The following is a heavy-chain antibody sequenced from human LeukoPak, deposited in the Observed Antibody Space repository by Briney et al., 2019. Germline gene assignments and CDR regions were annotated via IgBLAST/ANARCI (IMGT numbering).Heavy chain of an antibody. D-gene: IGHD2-15*01. CDR1: GGSTSSSNW. CDR2: IYHSGST. CDR3: ARDLHGYCSGGSCYSGGWFDP. Sequence: KTSETLSLTCAVSGGSTSSSNWWSWVRQPPGKGLEWIGEIYHSGSTYYNPSLKSRITISVDTSKNQFSLKLSSVTAADTAVYYCARDLHGYCSGGSCYSGGWFDPWGQGTLVTVSS. J-gene: IGHJ5*02. V-gene: IGHV4-4*02.